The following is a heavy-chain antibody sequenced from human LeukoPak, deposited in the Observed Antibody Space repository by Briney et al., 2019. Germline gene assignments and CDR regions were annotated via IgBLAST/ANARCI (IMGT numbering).Heavy chain of an antibody. Sequence: PGGSLRLSCAASGFTFSSYGMHWVRQAPGKGLEWVAFIRYDGSNKYYADSVKGRFTISRDNSKNTLYLQMNSLRAEDTAVYYCAKGVLPKYCSSTSCYDYFDYWGQGTLVTVSS. CDR3: AKGVLPKYCSSTSCYDYFDY. D-gene: IGHD2-2*01. V-gene: IGHV3-30*02. J-gene: IGHJ4*02. CDR2: IRYDGSNK. CDR1: GFTFSSYG.